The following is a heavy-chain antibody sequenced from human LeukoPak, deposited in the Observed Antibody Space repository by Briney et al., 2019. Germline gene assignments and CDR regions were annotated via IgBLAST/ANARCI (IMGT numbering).Heavy chain of an antibody. CDR1: GFTFSSYA. J-gene: IGHJ4*02. CDR2: ISGSGGST. CDR3: AKRYNWNHGVFDY. Sequence: GGSLRLSCAASGFTFSSYAMSWVRQAPGKGLEWVSAISGSGGSTYYADSVKGRFIISRDNSENTLYPQMNSLRAEDTAVYYCAKRYNWNHGVFDYWGQGTLVTVSS. V-gene: IGHV3-23*01. D-gene: IGHD1-14*01.